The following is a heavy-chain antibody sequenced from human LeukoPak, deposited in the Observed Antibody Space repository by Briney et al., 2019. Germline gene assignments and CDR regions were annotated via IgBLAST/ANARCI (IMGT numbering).Heavy chain of an antibody. CDR1: GCSISSYY. Sequence: SETLSLTCTVSGCSISSYYWRWIRQPPGKGLEWIGYIYYSGSTTYNTSLKSRVTISVATSKNQFSLKLSSVTAADTAVYYCARNGAYCSGGSCAHDTFDMWGQGTMVTVSS. CDR3: ARNGAYCSGGSCAHDTFDM. CDR2: IYYSGST. D-gene: IGHD2-15*01. J-gene: IGHJ3*02. V-gene: IGHV4-59*01.